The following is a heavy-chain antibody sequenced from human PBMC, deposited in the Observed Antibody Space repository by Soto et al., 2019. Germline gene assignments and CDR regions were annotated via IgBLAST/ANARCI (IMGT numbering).Heavy chain of an antibody. CDR3: AKDTFKAAIVHYYYGMDV. V-gene: IGHV3-30*18. D-gene: IGHD2-2*01. CDR2: ISYDGSNK. J-gene: IGHJ6*02. CDR1: GFTFSSYG. Sequence: XVFLRLSLAASGFTFSSYGMHWVGQAPGKGLERVAVISYDGSNKYYADSGKGRFTISRDNSKSTLYLQMNSLRAEDTAVYYCAKDTFKAAIVHYYYGMDVWGQGTTVTVSS.